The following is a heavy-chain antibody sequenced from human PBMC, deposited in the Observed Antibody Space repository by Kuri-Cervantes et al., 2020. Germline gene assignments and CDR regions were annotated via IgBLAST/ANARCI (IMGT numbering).Heavy chain of an antibody. V-gene: IGHV3-23*03. CDR1: GFSFSSYS. CDR2: ISSDGSST. Sequence: GESLKISCAASGFSFSSYSMNWVRQAPGKGLVLVSRISSDGSSTTYADSVKGRFTISRDNSKNTLYLQMNSLRAEDTAVYYCAKVNYYDSSPMYWGQGTLVTVSS. CDR3: AKVNYYDSSPMY. J-gene: IGHJ4*02. D-gene: IGHD3-22*01.